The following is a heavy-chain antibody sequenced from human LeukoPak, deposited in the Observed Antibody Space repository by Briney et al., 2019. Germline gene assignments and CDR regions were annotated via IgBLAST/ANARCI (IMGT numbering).Heavy chain of an antibody. CDR3: AREDSSGWYRKAFDI. CDR2: ISRSISTI. Sequence: GGSLRLSCAASGFTFSDYYMAWIRQAPGKGLEWVSYISRSISTIYYADSVKGRFTISRDNAKNSLYLQMNSLRAEDTAVYYCAREDSSGWYRKAFDIWGQGTMVTVSS. CDR1: GFTFSDYY. J-gene: IGHJ3*02. D-gene: IGHD6-19*01. V-gene: IGHV3-11*01.